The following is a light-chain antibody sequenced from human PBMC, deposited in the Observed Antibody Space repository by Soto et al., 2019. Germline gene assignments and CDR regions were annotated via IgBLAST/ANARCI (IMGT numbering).Light chain of an antibody. CDR1: QSVSYY. CDR2: DAS. CDR3: LQEFFLVP. J-gene: IGKJ2*01. V-gene: IGKV3-20*01. Sequence: GAVSLSKRERATLSCRASQSVSYYLAWYQQKPGQAPKPLIYDASSRATGVPDRFSGSGSGTDVTLTICILEPEDLGMCSCLQEFFLVPFG.